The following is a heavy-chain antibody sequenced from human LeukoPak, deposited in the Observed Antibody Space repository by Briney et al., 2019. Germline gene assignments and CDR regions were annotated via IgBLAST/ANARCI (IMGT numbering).Heavy chain of an antibody. D-gene: IGHD3-22*01. Sequence: GGSLRLSCAASGFTFSSYAMSWVRQAPGKGLEWVSAISGSGGSTYYADSVKGRFTISRDNSKNTLYLQMNSLRAEDTAVYYCAIPEVINEYYFDYWGQGTLVTVSS. CDR3: AIPEVINEYYFDY. CDR2: ISGSGGST. CDR1: GFTFSSYA. V-gene: IGHV3-23*01. J-gene: IGHJ4*02.